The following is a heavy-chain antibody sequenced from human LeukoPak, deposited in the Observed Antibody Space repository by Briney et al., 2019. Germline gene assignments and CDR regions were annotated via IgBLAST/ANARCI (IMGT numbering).Heavy chain of an antibody. CDR1: GYTLTELS. J-gene: IGHJ3*02. Sequence: ASVKVSCKVSGYTLTELSMHWVRQAPGKGLEWMGGFDPEDGETIYAQKFQGRVTMTEDTSTDTAYMELSSLRSEDTAVYYCATFITYCSGGSCPGAFDIWGQGTMVTVSS. D-gene: IGHD2-15*01. CDR3: ATFITYCSGGSCPGAFDI. V-gene: IGHV1-24*01. CDR2: FDPEDGET.